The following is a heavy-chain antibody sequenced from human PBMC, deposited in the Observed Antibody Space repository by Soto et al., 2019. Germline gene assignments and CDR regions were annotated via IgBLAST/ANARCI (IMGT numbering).Heavy chain of an antibody. D-gene: IGHD7-27*01. CDR1: GYSFTTYW. V-gene: IGHV5-51*01. J-gene: IGHJ4*02. CDR3: ATRIESHWVFDY. CDR2: IYPSDSNT. Sequence: EVQLVQSGAEVKKPGESLTISCKASGYSFTTYWIGWVRQMPGKGLEWMGIIYPSDSNTRYSPSFQSQVTISADKSISTAHLQWSSLKASDNVMYYCATRIESHWVFDYWTQGTLVTGSS.